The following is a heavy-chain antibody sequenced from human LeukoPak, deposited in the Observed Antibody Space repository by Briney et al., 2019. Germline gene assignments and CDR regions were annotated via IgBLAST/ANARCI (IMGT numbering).Heavy chain of an antibody. D-gene: IGHD3-10*01. CDR3: AVGSYYFDY. Sequence: GGSLRLSCAASGFTFSSYWMHWVRQAPGKGLVWVSRINGDGSSTSYADSVKGRFTISRDNSKNTLYVQMNSLRAEDTAVYYCAVGSYYFDYWGQGTLVTVSS. CDR2: INGDGSST. CDR1: GFTFSSYW. V-gene: IGHV3-74*01. J-gene: IGHJ4*02.